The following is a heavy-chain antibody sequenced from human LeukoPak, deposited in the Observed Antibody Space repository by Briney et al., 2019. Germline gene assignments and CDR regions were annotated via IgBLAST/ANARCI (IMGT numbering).Heavy chain of an antibody. D-gene: IGHD2-2*01. Sequence: GASVKVSCKASVRTFTSYDINWVRQAIGQGLEWMGWMNPNSGNTGYAQKFQGRVTMTRNTSISTAYMELSSLRSEDTAVYYCARADCSSTSCSNWFDPWGQGTLVTVSS. V-gene: IGHV1-8*01. CDR1: VRTFTSYD. CDR3: ARADCSSTSCSNWFDP. CDR2: MNPNSGNT. J-gene: IGHJ5*02.